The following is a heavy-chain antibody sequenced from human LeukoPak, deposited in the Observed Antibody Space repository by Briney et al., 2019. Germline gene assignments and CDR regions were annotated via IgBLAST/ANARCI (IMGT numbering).Heavy chain of an antibody. Sequence: ASVKVSCKASGYTFTSYGISWVRQALGQGLEWMGWISAYNGNTNYAQKLQGRVTMTTDTSTSTAYMELRSLRSDDTAVYYCARDHGSGSSFINWFDPWGQGTLVTVSS. V-gene: IGHV1-18*01. CDR2: ISAYNGNT. J-gene: IGHJ5*02. CDR1: GYTFTSYG. CDR3: ARDHGSGSSFINWFDP. D-gene: IGHD3-10*01.